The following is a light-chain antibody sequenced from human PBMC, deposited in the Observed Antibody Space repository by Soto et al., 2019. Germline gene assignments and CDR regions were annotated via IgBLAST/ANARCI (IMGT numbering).Light chain of an antibody. V-gene: IGKV2-28*01. Sequence: DIVMTQSPLSLPVTPGEPASISCRSSQSLLQSDGYTYLDWYLQKPGQSPQLLIHLGSNRASGVPDRFSGSGSGTDFTLKISRVEAGDVGIYYCMQALPTPLTLGQGTKV. CDR2: LGS. CDR1: QSLLQSDGYTY. CDR3: MQALPTPLT. J-gene: IGKJ1*01.